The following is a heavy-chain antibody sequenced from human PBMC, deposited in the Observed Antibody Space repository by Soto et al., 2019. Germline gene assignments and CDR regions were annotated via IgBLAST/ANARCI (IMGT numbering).Heavy chain of an antibody. Sequence: QVQLVQSGAEVKKPGASVKVSCKASGYTFTSYYMHWVRQAPGQGLEWMGIINPSGGSTSYAQKFPGRVTMTRDTSTSTVYMELSSLRSEDTAVYYCAQAGTSDAFDIWGQGTMVTVSS. V-gene: IGHV1-46*01. CDR3: AQAGTSDAFDI. CDR2: INPSGGST. CDR1: GYTFTSYY. D-gene: IGHD6-19*01. J-gene: IGHJ3*02.